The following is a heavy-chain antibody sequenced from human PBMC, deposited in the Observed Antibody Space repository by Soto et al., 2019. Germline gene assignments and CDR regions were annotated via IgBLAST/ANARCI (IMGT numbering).Heavy chain of an antibody. CDR1: GGSISSSSYY. CDR2: IYYSGST. Sequence: SETLSLTCTVSGGSISSSSYYWGWIRQPPGKGLEWIGSIYYSGSTYYNPSLKSRVTISVDTSKNQFSLKLSSVTAADTAVYYCARQGPSNYVPVDYWGQGTLVTVSS. D-gene: IGHD4-4*01. J-gene: IGHJ4*02. CDR3: ARQGPSNYVPVDY. V-gene: IGHV4-39*01.